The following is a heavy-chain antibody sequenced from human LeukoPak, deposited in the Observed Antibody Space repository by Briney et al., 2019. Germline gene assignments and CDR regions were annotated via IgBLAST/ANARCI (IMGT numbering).Heavy chain of an antibody. Sequence: GGSLRLSCAASGFTFSSYAMHWVRQAPGKGLEWVAVISYDGSNKYYADSVKGRFTISRDNSKNTLYLQMNSLRTEDTALYYCAKDGGDSGSLDFDYWGQGALVTVYS. J-gene: IGHJ4*02. CDR1: GFTFSSYA. CDR3: AKDGGDSGSLDFDY. CDR2: ISYDGSNK. V-gene: IGHV3-30*04. D-gene: IGHD1-26*01.